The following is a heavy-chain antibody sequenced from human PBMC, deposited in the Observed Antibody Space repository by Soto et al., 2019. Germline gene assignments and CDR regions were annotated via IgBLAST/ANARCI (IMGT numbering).Heavy chain of an antibody. V-gene: IGHV4-39*01. D-gene: IGHD2-2*03. CDR1: GDSVSTNSYS. J-gene: IGHJ6*02. CDR3: ARLNGYCISTNCHGYYGMDV. Sequence: SATLSLTCTVSGDSVSTNSYSWGWIRQSPGKGLEWIGTIYSSENTYYNPSLLSRVTISVDTSKNEFSLRLSSVTAADTAVYYCARLNGYCISTNCHGYYGMDVWGQGTTVTVSS. CDR2: IYSSENT.